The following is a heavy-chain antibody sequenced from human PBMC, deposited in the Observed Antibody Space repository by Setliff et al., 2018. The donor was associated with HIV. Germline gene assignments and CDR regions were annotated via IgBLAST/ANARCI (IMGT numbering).Heavy chain of an antibody. J-gene: IGHJ3*02. V-gene: IGHV1-69*05. Sequence: ASVKVSCKASGGTFSSYAISWVRQAPGQGLEWMGGIIPIFGTANYAQKFQGRVTITTDESTITAYMELSSLRSEDTAVYYCARSYSSGWYGPPWAFDIWGQGTMVTVSS. CDR1: GGTFSSYA. CDR2: IIPIFGTA. CDR3: ARSYSSGWYGPPWAFDI. D-gene: IGHD6-19*01.